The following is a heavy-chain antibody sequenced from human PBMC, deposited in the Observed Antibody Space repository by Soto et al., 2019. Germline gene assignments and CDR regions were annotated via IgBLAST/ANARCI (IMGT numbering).Heavy chain of an antibody. J-gene: IGHJ4*02. V-gene: IGHV5-51*01. CDR3: ARRPGCSTTTCYRELDY. CDR1: GYDFTTYW. D-gene: IGHD2-2*01. CDR2: IYPGDSDT. Sequence: LKISCKGSGYDFTTYWIAWVRQMPGKGLEWMGIIYPGDSDTMYSPSFQGQVTISADKSINTAYLRWSSLQASDTAVYYCARRPGCSTTTCYRELDYWGQGTLVTVSS.